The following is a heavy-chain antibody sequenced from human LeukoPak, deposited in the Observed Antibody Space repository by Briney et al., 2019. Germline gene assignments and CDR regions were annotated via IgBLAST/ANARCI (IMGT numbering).Heavy chain of an antibody. D-gene: IGHD1-14*01. CDR3: ARVGSFRYYYYMDV. V-gene: IGHV3-7*01. CDR2: IKQDGSEK. CDR1: EFILSNYE. J-gene: IGHJ6*03. Sequence: GGSLRLSCAASEFILSNYEMNWVRQAPGKGLEWVANIKQDGSEKYYVDSVKGRFTISRDNAKNSLYLQMNSLRAEDTAAYYCARVGSFRYYYYMDVWGKGTTVTVSS.